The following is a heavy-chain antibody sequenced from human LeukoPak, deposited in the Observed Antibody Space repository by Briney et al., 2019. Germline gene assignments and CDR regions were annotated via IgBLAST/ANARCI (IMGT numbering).Heavy chain of an antibody. D-gene: IGHD6-13*01. J-gene: IGHJ4*02. CDR2: IYYSGST. Sequence: SETLSLTCTVSGGSISSYYWSWIRQPPRKGLEWIGYIYYSGSTNYNPSLKSRVTISVDTSKNQFSLKLSSVTAADTAVYYCARAPRIAAAGPLFDYWGQGTLVTVSS. V-gene: IGHV4-59*01. CDR3: ARAPRIAAAGPLFDY. CDR1: GGSISSYY.